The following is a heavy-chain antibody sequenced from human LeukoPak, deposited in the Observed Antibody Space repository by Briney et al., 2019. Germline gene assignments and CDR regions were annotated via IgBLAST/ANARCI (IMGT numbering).Heavy chain of an antibody. J-gene: IGHJ4*02. D-gene: IGHD3-10*01. CDR1: GYSISSGYY. CDR3: ARDQGYGSGSYSGY. V-gene: IGHV4-38-2*02. Sequence: SETLSLTCTVSGYSISSGYYWGWIRQPPGKGLEWIGSIYHSGSTYYNPSLKSRVTISVDTSKNQFSLKLSSVTAADTAVFYCARDQGYGSGSYSGYWGQGTLVTVSS. CDR2: IYHSGST.